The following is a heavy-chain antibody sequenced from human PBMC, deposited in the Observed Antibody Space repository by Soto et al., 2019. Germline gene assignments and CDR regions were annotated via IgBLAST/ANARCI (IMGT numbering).Heavy chain of an antibody. CDR3: AKDRGYVGNSIREGVAFDF. V-gene: IGHV3-23*01. CDR1: GFTFSSYA. J-gene: IGHJ3*01. CDR2: ISGSGGST. Sequence: GESLRLSCAASGFTFSSYAMSWVRQAPGKGLEWVSAISGSGGSTYYADSVKGRFTISRDNSKNTLYLQMNSLRAEDTAVYYCAKDRGYVGNSIREGVAFDFWGQGTMVTVSS. D-gene: IGHD3-16*01.